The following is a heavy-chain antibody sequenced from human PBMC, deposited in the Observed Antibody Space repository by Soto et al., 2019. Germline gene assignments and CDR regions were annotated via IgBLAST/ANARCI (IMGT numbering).Heavy chain of an antibody. CDR2: IWYDGSNK. Sequence: GGSLRVSCAASGFTFSSYVMHWVRQSPGKGLEWVAVIWYDGSNKYYADSVKGRFTISRDNSKNTLYLQMNSLRAEDTAVYYCARSRIAAAGTEYFDYWGQGTLVTVSS. V-gene: IGHV3-33*01. CDR3: ARSRIAAAGTEYFDY. D-gene: IGHD6-13*01. CDR1: GFTFSSYV. J-gene: IGHJ4*02.